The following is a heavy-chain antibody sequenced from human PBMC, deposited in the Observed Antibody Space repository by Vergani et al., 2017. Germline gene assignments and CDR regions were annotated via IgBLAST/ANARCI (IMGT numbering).Heavy chain of an antibody. J-gene: IGHJ5*02. Sequence: QVQLPESGPGLVKPSQTLSLTCTVSGGSLSSYYWSWIRQPPGKGLEWIGYIYYSGSTNYNPSLKSRVTISVDTSKNQFSLKLSSVTAADTAVYYCARGPSGSYSGDNWFDPWGQGTLVTVSS. CDR2: IYYSGST. D-gene: IGHD1-26*01. CDR1: GGSLSSYY. V-gene: IGHV4-59*01. CDR3: ARGPSGSYSGDNWFDP.